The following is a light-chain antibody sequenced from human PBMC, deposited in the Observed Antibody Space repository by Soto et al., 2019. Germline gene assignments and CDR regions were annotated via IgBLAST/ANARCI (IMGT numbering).Light chain of an antibody. CDR3: QHYNSYSEA. CDR2: KAS. J-gene: IGKJ1*01. CDR1: QTISSW. V-gene: IGKV1-5*03. Sequence: DIQLTQSPSTLSGSVGDRATMNCRASQTISSWLAWYQQKPGKPPKLLMYKASTLKSGVPSRFRGSGSGTEFTLTISRLQPDDFETYYCQHYNSYSEAFGQGTKVDI.